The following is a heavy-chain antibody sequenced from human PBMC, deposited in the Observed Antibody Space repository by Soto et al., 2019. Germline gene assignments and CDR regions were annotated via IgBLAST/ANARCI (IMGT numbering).Heavy chain of an antibody. J-gene: IGHJ4*02. CDR1: GFTFSSYS. V-gene: IGHV3-48*02. Sequence: PGGSLRLSCAGSGFTFSSYSMTWVRQAPGKGLQWLSFISSSSNIINYADSVKGRFTISRDNAKNSLYLQMNSLRDEDTAVYYCARKSTVTTCFDYWGQGTLVTVSS. CDR3: ARKSTVTTCFDY. D-gene: IGHD4-17*01. CDR2: ISSSSNII.